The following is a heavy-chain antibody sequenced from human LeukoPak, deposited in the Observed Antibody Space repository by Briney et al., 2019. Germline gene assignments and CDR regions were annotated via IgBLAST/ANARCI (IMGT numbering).Heavy chain of an antibody. J-gene: IGHJ4*02. CDR3: SRRRYGGYGVDY. Sequence: GGSLTLSCASTGFTFSCHSIHWVGQAPGKGLAWVTAISGSTCYIDYAEAGMSRFSITRNNAKNSLYQQMTSVEDEDTAVYYCSRRRYGGYGVDYWGQRTLVTIAS. D-gene: IGHD5-12*01. CDR2: ISGSTCYI. CDR1: GFTFSCHS. V-gene: IGHV3-21*01.